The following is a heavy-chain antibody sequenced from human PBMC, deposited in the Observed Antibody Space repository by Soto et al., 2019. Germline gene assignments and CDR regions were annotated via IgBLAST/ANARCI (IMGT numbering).Heavy chain of an antibody. CDR2: ISYDGSNQ. CDR1: GFTFSNYG. Sequence: QVQLVESGGGVVQPGRSLRLSCAASGFTFSNYGMNWVRQAPGKGLEWVAVISYDGSNQYYADSVKGRFTISRDKSNNTLYLQMNSLRAEDTALYYCVKDVGWNYVADYWGQGTLVTVSS. D-gene: IGHD3-16*01. V-gene: IGHV3-30*18. J-gene: IGHJ4*02. CDR3: VKDVGWNYVADY.